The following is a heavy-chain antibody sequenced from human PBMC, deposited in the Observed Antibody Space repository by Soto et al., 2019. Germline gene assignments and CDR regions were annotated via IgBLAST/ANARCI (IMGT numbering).Heavy chain of an antibody. CDR2: IYYSGST. J-gene: IGHJ4*02. V-gene: IGHV4-59*08. CDR1: GGSISSYY. CDR3: ARSRYFDD. Sequence: TSETLSLTCTVSGGSISSYYWSWVRQPPGKGPEWIGYIYYSGSTNYNPSLKSRVTISVDTSKNQFSLKLSSVTAADTAVYYCARSRYFDDWGQGTLVTVSS.